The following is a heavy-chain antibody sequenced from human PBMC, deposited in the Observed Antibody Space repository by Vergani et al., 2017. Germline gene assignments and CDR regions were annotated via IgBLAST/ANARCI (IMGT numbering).Heavy chain of an antibody. Sequence: QLLESGGGLIQPGGSLRLSCAASGFTFTSYAMTWVRQAPGKGLEWVSGINNNGGSTYYADSVKGRFTISRDNSKNTLYLQMTDLGAEDTATYYCAKVCGSTSCPYGGGAFDVWGHGTMVTVSS. CDR1: GFTFTSYA. CDR2: INNNGGST. CDR3: AKVCGSTSCPYGGGAFDV. D-gene: IGHD2-2*01. V-gene: IGHV3-23*01. J-gene: IGHJ3*01.